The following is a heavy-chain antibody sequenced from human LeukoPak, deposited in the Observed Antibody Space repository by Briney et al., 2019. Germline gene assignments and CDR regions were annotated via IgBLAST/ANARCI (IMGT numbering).Heavy chain of an antibody. Sequence: GASVKVSGTASGGTFSSYAISWVRQAPGQGLEWMGGIIPIFGTANYAQKFQGRVTITTDESTSTAYMELSSLRSEDTAVYYCARGLRFLEWFTFDPWGQGTLVTVSS. CDR2: IIPIFGTA. CDR1: GGTFSSYA. D-gene: IGHD3-3*01. CDR3: ARGLRFLEWFTFDP. V-gene: IGHV1-69*05. J-gene: IGHJ5*02.